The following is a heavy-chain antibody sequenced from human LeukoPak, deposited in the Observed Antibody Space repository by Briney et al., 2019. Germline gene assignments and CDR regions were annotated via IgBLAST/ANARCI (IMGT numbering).Heavy chain of an antibody. D-gene: IGHD3-22*01. CDR2: INNDGKST. CDR1: GFTFSSYW. J-gene: IGHJ5*02. CDR3: ARAADSDVNWFDP. Sequence: PGGSLRLSCAASGFTFSSYWMSWVRQAPGKGLVWVSRINNDGKSTSHADSVKGRFTISRDNAKNTLYLQMNNLRAEDTAVYYCARAADSDVNWFDPWGQGTLVTVSS. V-gene: IGHV3-74*01.